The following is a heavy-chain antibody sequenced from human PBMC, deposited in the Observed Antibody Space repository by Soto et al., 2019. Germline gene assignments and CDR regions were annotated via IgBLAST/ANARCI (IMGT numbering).Heavy chain of an antibody. D-gene: IGHD7-27*01. CDR3: ARDASNWGMEDAFDI. J-gene: IGHJ3*02. CDR1: GYTFTGYY. V-gene: IGHV1-2*04. CDR2: INPNSGGT. Sequence: ASVKVSCKASGYTFTGYYMHWVRQAPGQGLEWMGWINPNSGGTNYAQKFQGWVTMTRDTSISTAYMELSRLRSDDTAVYYCARDASNWGMEDAFDIWGQGTMVTVSS.